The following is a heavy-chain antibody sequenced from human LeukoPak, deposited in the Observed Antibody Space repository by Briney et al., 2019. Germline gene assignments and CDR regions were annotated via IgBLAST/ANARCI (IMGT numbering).Heavy chain of an antibody. V-gene: IGHV3-53*01. D-gene: IGHD1-26*01. CDR3: AKDQPPWEHYRYFQH. J-gene: IGHJ1*01. CDR1: GFTVSSNY. CDR2: IYSGGTT. Sequence: GGSLRLSCAASGFTVSSNYMSWVRQAPGKGLEWVSVIYSGGTTYYADSVKGRFTISRDNSKNTLYLQMNSLRAEDTAVYYCAKDQPPWEHYRYFQHWGQGTLVTVSS.